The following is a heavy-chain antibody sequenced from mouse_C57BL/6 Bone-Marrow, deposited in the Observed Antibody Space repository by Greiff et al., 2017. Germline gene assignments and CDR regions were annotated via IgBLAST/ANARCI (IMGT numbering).Heavy chain of an antibody. CDR1: GFTFTDYY. V-gene: IGHV7-3*01. CDR2: IRNKANGYTT. Sequence: EVQVVESGGGLVQPGGSLSLSCAASGFTFTDYYMSWVRQPPGKALEWLGFIRNKANGYTTEYSASVKGRFTISRDNSQSILYLQMNALRAEDSATYYCARDGGSPFAYWGQGTPVTVSA. D-gene: IGHD1-1*02. CDR3: ARDGGSPFAY. J-gene: IGHJ3*01.